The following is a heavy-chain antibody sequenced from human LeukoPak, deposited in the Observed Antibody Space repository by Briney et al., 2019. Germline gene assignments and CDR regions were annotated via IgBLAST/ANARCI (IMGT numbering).Heavy chain of an antibody. V-gene: IGHV3-23*01. D-gene: IGHD3-3*01. CDR2: ISGSGGST. J-gene: IGHJ5*02. CDR3: ATDDFWSGYYT. CDR1: GLTFSSYA. Sequence: GGSLRLSCAASGLTFSSYAMSSVRPAPGRGLEWVSAISGSGGSTYYADSVKGRFTISRDNSKNTLYLQMNSLRAEDTAVYYCATDDFWSGYYTWGQGTLVTVSS.